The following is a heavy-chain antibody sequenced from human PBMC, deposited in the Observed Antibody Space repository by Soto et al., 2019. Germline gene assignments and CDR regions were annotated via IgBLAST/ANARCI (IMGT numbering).Heavy chain of an antibody. D-gene: IGHD3-3*01. Sequence: QVQLVESGGGVVQPGRSLRLSCAASGFTFSSYGMHWVRQAPGKGLEWVAVISYDGSNKYYADSVKGRSTISRDNSKNTLYLQMNSLRAEDTAVYYCAKDRVVFTIFGVYDYWGQGTLVTVSS. CDR2: ISYDGSNK. J-gene: IGHJ4*02. V-gene: IGHV3-30*18. CDR1: GFTFSSYG. CDR3: AKDRVVFTIFGVYDY.